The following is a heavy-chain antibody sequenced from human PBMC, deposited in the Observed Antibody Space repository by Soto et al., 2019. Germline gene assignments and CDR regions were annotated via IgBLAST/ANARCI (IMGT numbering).Heavy chain of an antibody. J-gene: IGHJ6*02. CDR2: ISAYNGNT. V-gene: IGHV1-18*01. D-gene: IGHD2-21*01. CDR1: GYTFISHS. CDR3: ARGAFCGGAPGCRDMDV. Sequence: ASVKVSCKASGYTFISHSITRVRQAPGQGLEWMGRISAYNGNTNYAQKFQGRVTMTTDTSTNMELRSLRSDDTAVYYCARGAFCGGAPGCRDMDVWGQGTTVTVSS.